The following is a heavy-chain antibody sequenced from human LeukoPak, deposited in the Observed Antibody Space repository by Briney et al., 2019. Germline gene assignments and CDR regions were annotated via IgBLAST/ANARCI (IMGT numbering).Heavy chain of an antibody. J-gene: IGHJ4*02. V-gene: IGHV5-51*01. CDR3: ARGGYCSGGSCPPRSFDY. D-gene: IGHD2-15*01. Sequence: GESLKISCKGSGYSFTSYWIGWVRQMPGKGLEWTGIIYPGDSDTRYSPSFQGQVTISADKSISTAYLQWSSLKASDTAMYYCARGGYCSGGSCPPRSFDYWGQGTLVTVSS. CDR1: GYSFTSYW. CDR2: IYPGDSDT.